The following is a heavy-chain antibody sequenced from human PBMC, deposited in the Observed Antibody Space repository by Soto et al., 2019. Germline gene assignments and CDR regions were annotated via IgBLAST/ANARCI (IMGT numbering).Heavy chain of an antibody. J-gene: IGHJ6*03. CDR2: ISYDGSNK. V-gene: IGHV3-30*18. D-gene: IGHD6-19*01. CDR1: GFTFSSYG. Sequence: GGSLRLSCAASGFTFSSYGMHWVRQAPGKGLEWVAVISYDGSNKYYADSVKGRFTISRDNSKNTLYLQMNSLRAEDTAVYYCAKEGDSSGWPQDYYYYMDVWGKGTTVTVSS. CDR3: AKEGDSSGWPQDYYYYMDV.